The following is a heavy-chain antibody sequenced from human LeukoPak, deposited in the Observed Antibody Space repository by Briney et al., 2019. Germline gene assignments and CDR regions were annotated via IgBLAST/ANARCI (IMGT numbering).Heavy chain of an antibody. CDR1: GFSFTSYW. CDR3: ARRGYYESSGPHY. Sequence: GESLKISCKGSGFSFTSYWLGWVRQMPGKGLEWMVIIYPGDSDTRYSPCFQGQVPISAHKSISTAYVQWRSLKASDTSLYLCARRGYYESSGPHYWGQGTLVTVSS. D-gene: IGHD3-22*01. V-gene: IGHV5-51*01. CDR2: IYPGDSDT. J-gene: IGHJ4*02.